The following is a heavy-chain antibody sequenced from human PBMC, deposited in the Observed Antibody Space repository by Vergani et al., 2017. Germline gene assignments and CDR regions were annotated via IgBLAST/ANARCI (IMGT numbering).Heavy chain of an antibody. CDR1: GFTFSSYA. J-gene: IGHJ3*02. CDR2: ISGSGGST. V-gene: IGHV3-23*01. D-gene: IGHD3-3*01. Sequence: EVQLLESGGGLVQPGGSLRLSCAASGFTFSSYAMSWVRQAPGKGLEWVSAISGSGGSTYYADSVKGRFTISRDNSKNTLYLQMNSLRAEDTAVYYCAREGGITIFGVVKGGAFDIWGQGTMVTVSS. CDR3: AREGGITIFGVVKGGAFDI.